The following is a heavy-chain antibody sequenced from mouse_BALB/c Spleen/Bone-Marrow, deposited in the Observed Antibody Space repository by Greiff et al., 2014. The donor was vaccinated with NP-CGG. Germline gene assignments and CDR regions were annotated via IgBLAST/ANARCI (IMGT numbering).Heavy chain of an antibody. CDR1: GYSFTGYY. D-gene: IGHD2-10*02. CDR2: ISCYNGAT. V-gene: IGHV1S34*01. CDR3: ARKKYGSPYAMDY. Sequence: LVKTGASVKISCKASGYSFTGYYMHWVKQSHGKSLEWIGYISCYNGATSYNQKFKGKATFTVDTSPSTAYMQFNSLTSEDSAVYYCARKKYGSPYAMDYWGQGTSVTVSS. J-gene: IGHJ4*01.